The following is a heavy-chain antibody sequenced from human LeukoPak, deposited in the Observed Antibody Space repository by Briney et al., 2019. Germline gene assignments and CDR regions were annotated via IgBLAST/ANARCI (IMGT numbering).Heavy chain of an antibody. Sequence: GGSLRLSCAASGFTFSSYAMHWVRQAPGEGLEWVAVISYDGNNKYYADSVKGRFTISRDNSKNTLYLQMNSLRTEDTAVYYCAKDRVRGIIIYLEWFDPWGQGTLVTVSS. J-gene: IGHJ5*02. D-gene: IGHD3-10*01. CDR1: GFTFSSYA. CDR2: ISYDGNNK. CDR3: AKDRVRGIIIYLEWFDP. V-gene: IGHV3-30*18.